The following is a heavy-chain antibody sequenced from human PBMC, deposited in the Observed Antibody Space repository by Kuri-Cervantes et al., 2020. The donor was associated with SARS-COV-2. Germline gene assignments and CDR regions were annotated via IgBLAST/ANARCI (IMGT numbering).Heavy chain of an antibody. J-gene: IGHJ5*02. V-gene: IGHV3-11*01. D-gene: IGHD2-8*01. CDR1: GFTFSDYY. CDR3: ARGGEDFVQETRNWFEP. Sequence: GESLKISCAASGFTFSDYYITWIRQAPGKGLEWVSYISSSGSRINYTDSVKGRFTISRDNAKNSLFLQMNSLRADDTAVYYCARGGEDFVQETRNWFEPWGRGTQVTVSS. CDR2: ISSSGSRI.